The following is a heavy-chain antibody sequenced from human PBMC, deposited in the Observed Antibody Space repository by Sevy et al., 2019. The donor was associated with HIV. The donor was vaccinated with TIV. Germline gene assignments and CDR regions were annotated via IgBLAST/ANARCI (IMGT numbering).Heavy chain of an antibody. D-gene: IGHD5-18*01. CDR1: GFTFSTYA. V-gene: IGHV3-23*01. CDR3: ARVRYNYGSYYFDH. J-gene: IGHJ4*02. Sequence: GGSLRLSCAASGFTFSTYAMSWVRQTPGKGLQWVSVISDSGDSTYYADSVKGRFTISRDNANNSLYLQMKSLGAEDTAVYYCARVRYNYGSYYFDHWVQGTLVTVSS. CDR2: ISDSGDST.